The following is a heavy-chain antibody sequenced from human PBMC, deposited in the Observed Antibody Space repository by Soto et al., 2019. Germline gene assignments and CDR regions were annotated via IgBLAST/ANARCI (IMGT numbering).Heavy chain of an antibody. CDR2: ISYDGNNK. Sequence: QVQLVESGGGVVQPGTSLRLSCAASGFTFSSYGMHWVRQAPGKGLEWVALISYDGNNKWYADSVKGRFTVSRDSSKNTLFMQMNNLKIEDTAVDYFSNRDDYGGEFDYWGQGTLVTVSS. CDR3: SNRDDYGGEFDY. CDR1: GFTFSSYG. D-gene: IGHD4-17*01. V-gene: IGHV3-30*18. J-gene: IGHJ4*02.